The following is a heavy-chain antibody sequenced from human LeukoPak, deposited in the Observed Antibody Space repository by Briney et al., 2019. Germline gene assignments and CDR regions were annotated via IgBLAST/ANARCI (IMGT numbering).Heavy chain of an antibody. J-gene: IGHJ4*02. V-gene: IGHV3-11*01. CDR3: ARDNGDNGYLFDY. CDR2: ISSSGGTR. D-gene: IGHD4-17*01. Sequence: PGGSLRLSCAASGFTFSDYYMSWIRQAPGKGLEWVSYISSSGGTRYYADSVKGRFTISRDNSKNTLYPQMNSLRAEDTAVYYCARDNGDNGYLFDYWGQGTLVTVSS. CDR1: GFTFSDYY.